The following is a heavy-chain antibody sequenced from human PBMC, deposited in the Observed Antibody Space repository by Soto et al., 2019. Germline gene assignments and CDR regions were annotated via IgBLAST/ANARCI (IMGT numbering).Heavy chain of an antibody. D-gene: IGHD6-13*01. Sequence: GGSLRLSRAASGFTFSNYAMRRIRQAPGKGLEWVSAISGSGGSTYYADSVKGRFTISRDNSKNTLYLQMNSLRAEDTAVYYCAKGGGISRSFAGNSVAHYYYYGMDAWGQGTTVTVSS. CDR1: GFTFSNYA. J-gene: IGHJ6*02. CDR3: AKGGGISRSFAGNSVAHYYYYGMDA. CDR2: ISGSGGST. V-gene: IGHV3-23*01.